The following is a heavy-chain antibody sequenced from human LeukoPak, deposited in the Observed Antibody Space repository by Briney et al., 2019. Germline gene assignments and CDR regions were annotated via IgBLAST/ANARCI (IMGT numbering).Heavy chain of an antibody. V-gene: IGHV4-61*01. CDR1: GDSVSSDSYY. CDR2: AYNSGST. CDR3: ARGKYSSSDAFDI. J-gene: IGHJ3*02. Sequence: SETLSLTCSVSGDSVSSDSYYWSWIRQPPGKGLEWIGYAYNSGSTNYNPSLKSRITISVETSKNQFSLKLNSVTAADTAVYYCARGKYSSSDAFDIWGRGTMVTVSS. D-gene: IGHD6-6*01.